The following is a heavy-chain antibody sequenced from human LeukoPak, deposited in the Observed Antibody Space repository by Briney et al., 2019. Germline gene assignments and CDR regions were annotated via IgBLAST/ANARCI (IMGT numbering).Heavy chain of an antibody. D-gene: IGHD3-10*01. CDR1: GVSISSYY. CDR2: IYTSGST. V-gene: IGHV4-4*07. Sequence: SETLSLTCTVSGVSISSYYWSWVRQPAGKGLEWIGRIYTSGSTNYNPSLKSRVTISVDKSRNQFSLNVSSVTAADTVVYYCAKARAGSGSYYNVLGWFDPWGQGTLVTVSS. J-gene: IGHJ5*02. CDR3: AKARAGSGSYYNVLGWFDP.